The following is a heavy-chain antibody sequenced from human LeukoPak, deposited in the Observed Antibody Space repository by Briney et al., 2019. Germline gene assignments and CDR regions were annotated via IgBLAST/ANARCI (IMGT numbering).Heavy chain of an antibody. V-gene: IGHV3-33*01. CDR2: IWYDGSNK. D-gene: IGHD4-11*01. J-gene: IGHJ4*02. CDR3: AREYSNELLPLGYFDY. CDR1: GFTFSSHG. Sequence: GTSLRLSCAVSGFTFSSHGMHWVRQAPGKGLEWVALIWYDGSNKYYADSVKGRFTISRDNSKNTLYLQMTTLRAEDTAVYYCAREYSNELLPLGYFDYWGQGTLVTVSS.